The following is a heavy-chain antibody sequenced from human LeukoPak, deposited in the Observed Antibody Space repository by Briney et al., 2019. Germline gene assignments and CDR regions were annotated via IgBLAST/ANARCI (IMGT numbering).Heavy chain of an antibody. Sequence: SETLSLTCIVSGGSISSSSYYWGWIRQPPGKGLEWIGSIYYSGSTYYNPSLKSRVTISVDTSKNQFSLKLSSVTAADTAVYYCAREGRDYGDSPGWFDPWGQGTLVTVSS. D-gene: IGHD4-17*01. CDR3: AREGRDYGDSPGWFDP. J-gene: IGHJ5*02. V-gene: IGHV4-39*07. CDR2: IYYSGST. CDR1: GGSISSSSYY.